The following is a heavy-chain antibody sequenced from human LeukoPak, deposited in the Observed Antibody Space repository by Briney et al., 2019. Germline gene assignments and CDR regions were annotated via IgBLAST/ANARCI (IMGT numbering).Heavy chain of an antibody. J-gene: IGHJ4*02. Sequence: ASVKVSCKASGYTFTTYGINWVRQAPGQGLEWMGWISTYNGNTNYAQKLQGRVTMTTDTSTSIAYMELRSLRSDDTAVYYCARASLYDWLLYNDHWGQGTLVTVSS. CDR2: ISTYNGNT. V-gene: IGHV1-18*01. D-gene: IGHD3-9*01. CDR3: ARASLYDWLLYNDH. CDR1: GYTFTTYG.